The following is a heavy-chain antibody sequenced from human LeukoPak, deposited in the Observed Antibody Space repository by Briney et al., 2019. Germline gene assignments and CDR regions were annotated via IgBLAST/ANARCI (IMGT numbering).Heavy chain of an antibody. J-gene: IGHJ4*02. V-gene: IGHV4-39*01. D-gene: IGHD5-18*01. CDR2: IYYNGGT. CDR3: ARLRGYTSGNPGY. Sequence: PSETLSLTCTVSGASISSSSYYWGWIRQPPGKGLEWIGSIYYNGGTYYNSSLKSRLTISVDTSKNQFTLKLSSMTAADTALYYCARLRGYTSGNPGYWGQGSLVTVSS. CDR1: GASISSSSYY.